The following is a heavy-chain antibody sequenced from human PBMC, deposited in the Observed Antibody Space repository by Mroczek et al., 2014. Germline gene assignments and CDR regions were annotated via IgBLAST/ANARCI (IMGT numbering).Heavy chain of an antibody. CDR2: ISSSGSTI. D-gene: IGHD3-22*01. CDR3: ARWDYDSSGYLHAFDI. J-gene: IGHJ3*02. Sequence: QVTLKESGEALSSLEGPSRLSCAASGFTFSDYYMSWIRQAPGKGLEWVSYISSSGSTIYYADSVKGRFTISRDNAKNSLYLQMNSLRAEDTAVYYCARWDYDSSGYLHAFDIWGQGTMVTVSS. V-gene: IGHV3-11*01. CDR1: GFTFSDYY.